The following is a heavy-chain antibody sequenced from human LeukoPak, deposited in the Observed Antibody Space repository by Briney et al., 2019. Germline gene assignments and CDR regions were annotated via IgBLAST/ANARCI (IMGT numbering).Heavy chain of an antibody. Sequence: SETLSLTCTVSGDSISSNNFHWGWIRQPPGKGLEWIGSIYSSGSSYYNPSLKSRVTISVDTSKNQFSLKLRSVTAADTAVYYCAGQQLAVRWGQGTLVTVSS. V-gene: IGHV4-39*01. D-gene: IGHD6-13*01. CDR3: AGQQLAVR. J-gene: IGHJ4*02. CDR1: GDSISSNNFH. CDR2: IYSSGSS.